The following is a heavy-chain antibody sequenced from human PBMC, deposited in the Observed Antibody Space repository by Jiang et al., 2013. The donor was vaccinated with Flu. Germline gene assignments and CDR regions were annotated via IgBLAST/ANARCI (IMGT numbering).Heavy chain of an antibody. V-gene: IGHV2-70*04. J-gene: IGHJ4*02. Sequence: TCTFSGFSLSTSGMRVSWIRQPPGKALEWLGRIDWDDDKFYSTSLKTRLTISKDTSKNQVVLTMTNMDPVDTATYYCARILSGDYADYWGQGTLVTVSS. CDR2: IDWDDDK. CDR1: GFSLSTSGMR. D-gene: IGHD4-17*01. CDR3: ARILSGDYADY.